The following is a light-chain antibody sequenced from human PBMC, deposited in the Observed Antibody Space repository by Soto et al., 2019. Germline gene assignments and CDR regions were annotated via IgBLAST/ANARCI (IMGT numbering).Light chain of an antibody. J-gene: IGLJ2*01. Sequence: QAVVTQEPSLTVSPGGKVTLTCGSSTGAVTSGHYPYWFQQKPGQAPRTLIYDTSNKHSWTPARFSGSLLGGKAALTLSGAQPEDEAEYYCFLSYSVARPVFGGGTKVTVL. CDR1: TGAVTSGHY. V-gene: IGLV7-46*01. CDR2: DTS. CDR3: FLSYSVARPV.